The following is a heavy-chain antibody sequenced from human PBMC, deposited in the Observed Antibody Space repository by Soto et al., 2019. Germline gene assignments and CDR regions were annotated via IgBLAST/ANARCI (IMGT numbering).Heavy chain of an antibody. Sequence: SETLSLTCTVSGCSVSSSSYSWGWIRQSPGKGLEWIGTIYSSENTYYNPSLMSRVTISVDTSKNEFSLKLSSVTAADTAVYYCARLNGYCISTNCHGYYGMDVWGQGTTVTVSS. CDR2: IYSSENT. D-gene: IGHD2-2*03. CDR3: ARLNGYCISTNCHGYYGMDV. V-gene: IGHV4-39*01. CDR1: GCSVSSSSYS. J-gene: IGHJ6*02.